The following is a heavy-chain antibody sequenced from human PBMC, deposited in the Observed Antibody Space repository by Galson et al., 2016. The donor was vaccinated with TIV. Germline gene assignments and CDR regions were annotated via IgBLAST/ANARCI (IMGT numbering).Heavy chain of an antibody. D-gene: IGHD4-17*01. CDR1: GYTFTGYY. Sequence: SVKVSCKASGYTFTGYYIHYVRQAPGQGLEWMGWINPNSGDTNYAQKFQGRVTMTRDTSISTAYMELSRLRSDDTAMYYCARDLSPETTTPFYYWGQGTLVTVSS. CDR3: ARDLSPETTTPFYY. J-gene: IGHJ4*02. V-gene: IGHV1-2*02. CDR2: INPNSGDT.